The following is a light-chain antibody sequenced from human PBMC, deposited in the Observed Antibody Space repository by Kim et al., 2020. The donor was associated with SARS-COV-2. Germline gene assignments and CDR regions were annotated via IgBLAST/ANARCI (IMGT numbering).Light chain of an antibody. V-gene: IGLV2-14*03. J-gene: IGLJ7*01. CDR2: DVC. CDR3: SSCTTSSTWV. CDR1: SSDVGGYNY. Sequence: QSALTQPASVSGSPGQSITISCTGTSSDVGGYNYVSWYQQHPGKAPKLMIFDVCNRPSGVSNRFSGSKSGNTASLTISGLQAEDEADYYCSSCTTSSTWVFGGGTQLTVL.